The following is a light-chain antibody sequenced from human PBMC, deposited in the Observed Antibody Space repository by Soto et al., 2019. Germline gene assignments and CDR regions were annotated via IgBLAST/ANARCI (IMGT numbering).Light chain of an antibody. CDR1: RSISDW. V-gene: IGKV1-5*01. Sequence: DIQMTQSPSTLSPSVGDRVTITCRASRSISDWLAWYQQKPGKAPKLLIFDASSLKSGAPSRFSGSGSGTEFTLTISGLQPDDVATYYCLQYSSHSWTFGQGTKVDIK. J-gene: IGKJ1*01. CDR3: LQYSSHSWT. CDR2: DAS.